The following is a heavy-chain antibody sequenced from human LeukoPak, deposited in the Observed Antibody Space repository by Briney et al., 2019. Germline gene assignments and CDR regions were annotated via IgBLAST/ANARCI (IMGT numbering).Heavy chain of an antibody. CDR3: ARAYYYGGNPRYFDY. V-gene: IGHV3-11*05. CDR1: GSTFSDYY. D-gene: IGHD4-23*01. Sequence: PGRSLRLSCAASGSTFSDYYMSWIRQAPGKGLEWVSYISSSSSYTNHADSVKGRFTISRDNAKNSVYLQMNSLRAEDTAVYYCARAYYYGGNPRYFDYWGQGTLVTVSS. CDR2: ISSSSSYT. J-gene: IGHJ4*02.